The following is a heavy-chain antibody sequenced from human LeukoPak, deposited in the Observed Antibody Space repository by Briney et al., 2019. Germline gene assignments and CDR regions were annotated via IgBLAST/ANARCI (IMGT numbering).Heavy chain of an antibody. D-gene: IGHD3-3*01. V-gene: IGHV1-69*01. CDR1: GGTFSSYA. Sequence: GSSVKVSCKASGGTFSSYAISWVRQAPGQGLEWMGGIIPIFGTANYAQKFQGRVTITADESTSTAYMELSSLRSEDTAVYYCARGNTYYDFWSGYGNWFDPWGQGTLVTVSS. CDR2: IIPIFGTA. CDR3: ARGNTYYDFWSGYGNWFDP. J-gene: IGHJ5*02.